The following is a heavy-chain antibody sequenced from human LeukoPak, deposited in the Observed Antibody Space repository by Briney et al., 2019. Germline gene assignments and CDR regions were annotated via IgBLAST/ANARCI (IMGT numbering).Heavy chain of an antibody. D-gene: IGHD6-19*01. CDR2: TYYRSKWYD. CDR1: GDSVSSNSAA. CDR3: SRGHGYSSGWYDPSLLDYGMDV. Sequence: SQTLSLTCAISGDSVSSNSAAWNWIRQSPSRGLEWLGRTYYRSKWYDDYAVSVKSRIAINPDTSKNQFSLQLNSVTPEDTAVYYCSRGHGYSSGWYDPSLLDYGMDVWGQGTTVTVSS. V-gene: IGHV6-1*01. J-gene: IGHJ6*02.